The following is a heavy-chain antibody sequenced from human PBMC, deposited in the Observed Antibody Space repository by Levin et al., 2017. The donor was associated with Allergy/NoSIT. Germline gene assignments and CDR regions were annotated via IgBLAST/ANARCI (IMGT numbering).Heavy chain of an antibody. CDR1: GFTFSSYE. CDR3: ARGNWGVLGDF. Sequence: PGGSLRLSCEASGFTFSSYEMNWVRQAPGKGLEWVSSIAGSDNTKYYADSVKGRFTVSRDNAQNSLSLQMNSLRGDDTAVYYCARGNWGVLGDFWGQGTLVTVSS. J-gene: IGHJ4*02. D-gene: IGHD7-27*01. V-gene: IGHV3-48*03. CDR2: IAGSDNTK.